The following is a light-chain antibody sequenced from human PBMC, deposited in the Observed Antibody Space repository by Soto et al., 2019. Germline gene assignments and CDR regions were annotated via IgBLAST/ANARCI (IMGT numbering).Light chain of an antibody. CDR1: ISDVGGHNS. CDR3: SSFTSSVTYV. J-gene: IGLJ1*01. Sequence: QSVLTQPASLSGSPGRSITISCTGTISDVGGHNSVSWYRQDPGKAPKLMIYDVSNRPSGVSDRFSGSKSGNTASLTISGLQIEDEADYYCSSFTSSVTYVFGTGTKVTVL. CDR2: DVS. V-gene: IGLV2-14*01.